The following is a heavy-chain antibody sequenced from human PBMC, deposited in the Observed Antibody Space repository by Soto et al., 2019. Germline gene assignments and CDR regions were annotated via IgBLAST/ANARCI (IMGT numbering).Heavy chain of an antibody. CDR1: GGTFSSYA. Sequence: GASVKVCCKASGGTFSSYAISWVRQAPGQGLEWMGGIIPIFGTANYAQKFQGRVTITADESTSTAYMELSSLRSEDTAVYYCARRWGYGGNGFDSWGQGTMVTVSS. D-gene: IGHD2-15*01. V-gene: IGHV1-69*13. CDR2: IIPIFGTA. J-gene: IGHJ3*02. CDR3: ARRWGYGGNGFDS.